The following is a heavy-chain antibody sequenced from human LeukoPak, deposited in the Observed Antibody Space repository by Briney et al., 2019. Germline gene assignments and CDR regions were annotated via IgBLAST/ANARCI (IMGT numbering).Heavy chain of an antibody. CDR3: ARVGGNRYYFDY. CDR1: GFTFSSYS. CDR2: ISSSSSYI. D-gene: IGHD4-23*01. V-gene: IGHV3-21*01. Sequence: GGSLRLSCAASGFTFSSYSMNWVRQAPGKGLEWVSSISSSSSYIYYADSVKGRFTISRDNAKNSLYLQMNSLRAEDTAVYYCARVGGNRYYFDYWGQGTLVTVSS. J-gene: IGHJ4*02.